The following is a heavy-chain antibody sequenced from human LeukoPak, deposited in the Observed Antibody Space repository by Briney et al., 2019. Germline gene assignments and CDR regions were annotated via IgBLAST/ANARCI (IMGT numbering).Heavy chain of an antibody. CDR1: GGSVSSDTYY. CDR3: ARMPYYYDSSGYYDAFDI. CDR2: IYNSGST. J-gene: IGHJ3*02. D-gene: IGHD3-22*01. Sequence: SETLSLTCSVSGGSVSSDTYYWSWIRQPPGKGLEWIGYIYNSGSTNYNPSLKSRVTISVDTSKNQSSLKLSSVTAADTAVYYCARMPYYYDSSGYYDAFDIWGQGTMVTVSS. V-gene: IGHV4-61*01.